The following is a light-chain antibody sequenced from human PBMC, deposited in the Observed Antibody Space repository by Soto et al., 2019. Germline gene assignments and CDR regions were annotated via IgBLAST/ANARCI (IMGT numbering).Light chain of an antibody. CDR2: WAS. V-gene: IGKV4-1*01. CDR3: QQYYSPPLT. CDR1: QTILHNSNKKND. J-gene: IGKJ4*01. Sequence: DIVMTQSPDSLAVSLGERATFNCNSSQTILHNSNKKNDLAWYQQKPGQSPKLLLYWASTRESGVPDRFSGSGSGTVFTLTISSLQAVDVAVYYCQQYYSPPLTFGGGTKVEIK.